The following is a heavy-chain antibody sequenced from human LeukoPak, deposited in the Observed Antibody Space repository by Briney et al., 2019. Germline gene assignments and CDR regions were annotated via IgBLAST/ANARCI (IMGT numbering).Heavy chain of an antibody. CDR3: ARSPTGSGWYYFDY. J-gene: IGHJ4*02. Sequence: GGSLRLSCAASGFTVSSNYMNWVRQAPGKGLEWVSYISTSGSTIYYADSVKGRFTISRDNAKNSLYLQMNSLRVEDTAVYYCARSPTGSGWYYFDYWGQGTLVTVSS. D-gene: IGHD6-19*01. CDR1: GFTVSSNY. V-gene: IGHV3-48*03. CDR2: ISTSGSTI.